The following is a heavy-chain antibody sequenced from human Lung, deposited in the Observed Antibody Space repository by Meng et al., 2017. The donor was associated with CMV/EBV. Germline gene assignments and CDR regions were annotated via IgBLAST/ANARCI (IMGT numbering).Heavy chain of an antibody. J-gene: IGHJ4*02. CDR2: FFHSGDT. V-gene: IGHV4-39*01. CDR1: DVSISNGTFF. D-gene: IGHD1-26*01. Sequence: GSLRLXCTVSDVSISNGTFFWGWIRQPPGKGLEWIGSFFHSGDTYSNPSLRSRVAISVDTSKNQFSLRLSSVTATDTAVYYCARHLRGYSWPKSDWGQGTXVTVSS. CDR3: ARHLRGYSWPKSD.